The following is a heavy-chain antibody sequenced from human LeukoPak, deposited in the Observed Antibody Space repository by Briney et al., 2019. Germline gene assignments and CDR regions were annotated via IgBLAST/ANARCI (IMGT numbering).Heavy chain of an antibody. Sequence: GGSLRLSCAASGFTFSSYAMSWVRQAPGKGLEWVSAISGSGGSTYYADSVKGRFTISRDNSKNTLYLQMNSLRAEDTAVYYCAKDSNYDFWSGYSYYLDYWGQGTLVTVSS. V-gene: IGHV3-23*01. CDR3: AKDSNYDFWSGYSYYLDY. CDR2: ISGSGGST. D-gene: IGHD3-3*01. J-gene: IGHJ4*02. CDR1: GFTFSSYA.